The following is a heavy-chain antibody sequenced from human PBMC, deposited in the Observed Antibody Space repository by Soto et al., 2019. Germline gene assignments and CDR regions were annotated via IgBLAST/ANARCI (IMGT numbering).Heavy chain of an antibody. Sequence: LRLSCAASGFTFSTYGMYWVRQAPGKGLEGGAVVSYDGGNKYYADSVKGRFTISRDNSKNTVDLQMNSLRAEDTTVYYCAKVATKQFDWLAYYFDYWGQGNLVTVSS. CDR3: AKVATKQFDWLAYYFDY. CDR2: VSYDGGNK. J-gene: IGHJ4*02. CDR1: GFTFSTYG. V-gene: IGHV3-30*18. D-gene: IGHD3-9*01.